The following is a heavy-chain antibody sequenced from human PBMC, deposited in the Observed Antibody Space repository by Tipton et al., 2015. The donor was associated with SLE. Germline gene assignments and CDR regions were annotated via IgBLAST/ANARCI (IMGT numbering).Heavy chain of an antibody. CDR3: ARGSDGEYVRYFDV. CDR1: GGSISFDY. D-gene: IGHD4-17*01. Sequence: TLSLTCTVSGGSISFDYWGWIRPSAGRGLEWIGRIYSGGGRDYNPSLRSRVTMSIDASQNRVSLRLKSVSAADTAVYYCARGSDGEYVRYFDVWGPGTLVTVSS. J-gene: IGHJ2*01. CDR2: IYSGGGR. V-gene: IGHV4-4*07.